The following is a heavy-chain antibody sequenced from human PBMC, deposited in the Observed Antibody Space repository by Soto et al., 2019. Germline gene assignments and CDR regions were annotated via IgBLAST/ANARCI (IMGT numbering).Heavy chain of an antibody. J-gene: IGHJ5*02. Sequence: PSETLSLTCTVSGGSTSSDNYWSWIRQPPGKGLEWIGHIYYSGNTDYNPSLKSRLAISIDTSKNQFSLKLSSVTAADTAVYYCARQDDYGGLRGWFDPWGQGTLVIVSS. D-gene: IGHD4-17*01. CDR2: IYYSGNT. CDR3: ARQDDYGGLRGWFDP. CDR1: GGSTSSDNY. V-gene: IGHV4-39*01.